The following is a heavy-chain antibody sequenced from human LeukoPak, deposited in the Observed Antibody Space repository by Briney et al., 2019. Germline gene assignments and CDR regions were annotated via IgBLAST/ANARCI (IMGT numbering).Heavy chain of an antibody. CDR1: GYTFTGYY. V-gene: IGHV1-2*06. D-gene: IGHD6-6*01. CDR3: ARVAPIEYSSSSAGSAIDY. J-gene: IGHJ4*02. Sequence: GASVKVSCKASGYTFTGYYMHWVRQAPGQGLEWMGRINPNSGGTNYAQKFQGRVTMTRDTSISTAYMELSRLRSDDTAVYYCARVAPIEYSSSSAGSAIDYWGQGTLVTVSS. CDR2: INPNSGGT.